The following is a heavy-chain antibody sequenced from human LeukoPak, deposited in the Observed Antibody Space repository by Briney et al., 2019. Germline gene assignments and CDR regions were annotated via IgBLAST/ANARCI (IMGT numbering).Heavy chain of an antibody. V-gene: IGHV3-23*01. J-gene: IGHJ4*02. CDR1: GFTFSSYG. Sequence: GGSLRLSCAASGFTFSSYGMSWVRQAPGKGLEWVSSISVSGGSTYYADSVKGRFTISRDNAKNSLYLQMNSLRAEDTAVYYCAKNPEPYDSSQNGWGQGTLVTVSS. CDR3: AKNPEPYDSSQNG. D-gene: IGHD3-22*01. CDR2: ISVSGGST.